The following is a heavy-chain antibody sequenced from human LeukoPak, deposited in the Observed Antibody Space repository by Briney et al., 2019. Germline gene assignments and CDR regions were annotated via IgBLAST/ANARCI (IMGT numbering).Heavy chain of an antibody. D-gene: IGHD6-13*01. V-gene: IGHV6-1*01. CDR1: GDSVSSNSAA. CDR2: TYYRYKWYN. Sequence: SQTLSLTCAICGDSVSSNSAAWNWIRQSPSRGLDWLGRTYYRYKWYNDYAVPVKSRITINPDTTKNQYSMQLNYVPPKSPTVYDCARGYNTGGSSSWFGYYFDYWGQGTLVTVSS. J-gene: IGHJ4*02. CDR3: ARGYNTGGSSSWFGYYFDY.